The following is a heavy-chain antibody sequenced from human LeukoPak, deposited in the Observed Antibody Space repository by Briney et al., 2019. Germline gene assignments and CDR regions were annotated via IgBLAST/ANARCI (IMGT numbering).Heavy chain of an antibody. CDR1: GGSISSNSYY. V-gene: IGHV4-39*07. CDR2: IYYSGST. J-gene: IGHJ4*02. Sequence: SETLSLTCTVSGGSISSNSYYWGWIRQPPGKGLEWIGTIYYSGSTYYKPSLKSRVTISVDTSKNQFSLQLNSVTPEDTAVYYCARVSSWTEEPDTGLDHWGQGTLVTVSS. D-gene: IGHD6-13*01. CDR3: ARVSSWTEEPDTGLDH.